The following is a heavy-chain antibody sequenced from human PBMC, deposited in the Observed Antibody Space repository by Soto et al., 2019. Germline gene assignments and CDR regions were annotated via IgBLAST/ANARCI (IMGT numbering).Heavy chain of an antibody. J-gene: IGHJ5*02. CDR2: ISAYNGNT. CDR1: GYTFTSYG. Sequence: ASVKVSCKASGYTFTSYGISWVRQAPGQGLEWMGWISAYNGNTNYAQKLQGRVTMTTDTSTSTAYMELRSLRSDDTAVYYCARVRYYYDSSGYPGVDRWGQGTLVTVSS. CDR3: ARVRYYYDSSGYPGVDR. D-gene: IGHD3-22*01. V-gene: IGHV1-18*04.